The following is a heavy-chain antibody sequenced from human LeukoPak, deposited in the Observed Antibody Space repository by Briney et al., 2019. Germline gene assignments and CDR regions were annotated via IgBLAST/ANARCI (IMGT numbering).Heavy chain of an antibody. CDR1: GGSFSSGSYY. J-gene: IGHJ6*04. Sequence: SETLSLTCTVSGGSFSSGSYYWGWIRQPPGKGLEWIVYIYYSGSTNYNPSLKSRVTISVDTSKNQFSLKLSSVTAADTAVYYCARDVNYDILTGYYGMDVWGKGTTVTVSS. CDR3: ARDVNYDILTGYYGMDV. V-gene: IGHV4-61*01. CDR2: IYYSGST. D-gene: IGHD3-9*01.